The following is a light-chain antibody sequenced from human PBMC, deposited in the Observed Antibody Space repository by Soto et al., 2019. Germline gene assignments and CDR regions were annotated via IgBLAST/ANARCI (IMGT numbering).Light chain of an antibody. Sequence: QPVLTQPPSVSGAPGQRVTISCTGNSSNLGAGYDVHWYQQLPGAAPKLVIFGNRNRPSGVPERFSGPKSGTSASLAITGLQTEDEADYYCQAYDYSLTASVFGGGTKLTVL. J-gene: IGLJ3*02. CDR2: GNR. CDR3: QAYDYSLTASV. CDR1: SSNLGAGYD. V-gene: IGLV1-40*01.